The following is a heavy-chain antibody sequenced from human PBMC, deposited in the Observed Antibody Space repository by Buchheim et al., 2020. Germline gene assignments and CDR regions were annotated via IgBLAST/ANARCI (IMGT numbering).Heavy chain of an antibody. D-gene: IGHD3-22*01. J-gene: IGHJ4*02. CDR3: ARRGASYYYDSSGYYYFDY. CDR2: IIPIFGTA. V-gene: IGHV1-69*01. CDR1: GGTFSSYA. Sequence: QVQLVQSGAEVKKPGSSVKVSCKASGGTFSSYAISWVRQAPGQGLEWMGGIIPIFGTANYAPKFQGRVTITADESTSPAYMELSSLRSEDTAVYYCARRGASYYYDSSGYYYFDYWGQGTL.